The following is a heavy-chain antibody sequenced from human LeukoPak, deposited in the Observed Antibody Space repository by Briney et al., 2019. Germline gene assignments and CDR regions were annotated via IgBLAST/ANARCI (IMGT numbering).Heavy chain of an antibody. Sequence: GGSLRLSCVASGFTFSSYSMNWVRQAPGKGLEWVSSISSGSSYIYYADSVKGRFTISRDNAKNSLYLQMNSLRAEDTAVYYCARDRGVVGQFDPWGQGTLVTVSP. D-gene: IGHD2-15*01. V-gene: IGHV3-21*01. CDR3: ARDRGVVGQFDP. CDR1: GFTFSSYS. J-gene: IGHJ5*02. CDR2: ISSGSSYI.